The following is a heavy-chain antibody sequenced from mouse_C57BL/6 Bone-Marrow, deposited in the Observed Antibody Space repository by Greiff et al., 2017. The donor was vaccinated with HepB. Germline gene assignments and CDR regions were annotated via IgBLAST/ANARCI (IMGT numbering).Heavy chain of an antibody. CDR1: GFSLTSYA. D-gene: IGHD1-1*01. CDR2: IWTGGGT. J-gene: IGHJ4*01. Sequence: VKLQESGPGLVAPSQSLSITCTVSGFSLTSYAISWVRQPPGKGLEWLGVIWTGGGTNYNSALKSRLSISKDNSKSQVFLKMNSLQTDDTARYYCTRRIPSITTVDYYAMDYWGQGTSVTVSS. CDR3: TRRIPSITTVDYYAMDY. V-gene: IGHV2-9-1*01.